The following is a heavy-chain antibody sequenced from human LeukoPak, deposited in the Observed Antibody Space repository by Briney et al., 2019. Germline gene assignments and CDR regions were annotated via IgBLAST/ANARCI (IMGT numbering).Heavy chain of an antibody. CDR2: ISGSGGST. J-gene: IGHJ3*02. Sequence: GGSLRLSCAASGFTFSSYAMSWVRQAPGKGLEWVSAISGSGGSTYYADPVKGRFTISRDNSKNTLYLQMNSLRAEDTAVYYCAKEGAASSGWYGDAFDIWGQGTMVTVSS. D-gene: IGHD6-19*01. CDR1: GFTFSSYA. CDR3: AKEGAASSGWYGDAFDI. V-gene: IGHV3-23*01.